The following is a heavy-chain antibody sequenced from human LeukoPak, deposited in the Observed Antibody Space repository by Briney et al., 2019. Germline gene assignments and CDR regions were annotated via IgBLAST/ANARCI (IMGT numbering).Heavy chain of an antibody. CDR2: ISGSGGST. Sequence: GGSLRLSCAASGFTFSSYAMSWVRQAPGKGLEWVSAISGSGGSTYYADSVKGRFTISRDSAKNSLYLQMNSLRVEDTAVYYCARDSGFVDTAMPRTLGYWGQGTLVAVSS. V-gene: IGHV3-23*01. CDR1: GFTFSSYA. J-gene: IGHJ4*02. D-gene: IGHD5-18*01. CDR3: ARDSGFVDTAMPRTLGY.